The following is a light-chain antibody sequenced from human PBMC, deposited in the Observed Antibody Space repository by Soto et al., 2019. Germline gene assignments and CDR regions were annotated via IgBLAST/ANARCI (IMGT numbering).Light chain of an antibody. CDR2: AAS. V-gene: IGKV3-20*01. CDR1: QSVSSSY. J-gene: IGKJ5*01. Sequence: EIVLTPSPGTLSLSPGERATLSCRASQSVSSSYLAWYQQKPGQAPRLLIYAASSRATGIPDRFSGSGSGTDFSLTISRLEPEDFAVYYCQQYGSSPITVGQGTRLEI. CDR3: QQYGSSPIT.